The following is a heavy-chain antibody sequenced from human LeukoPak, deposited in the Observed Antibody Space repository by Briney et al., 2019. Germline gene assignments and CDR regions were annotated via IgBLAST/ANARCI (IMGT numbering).Heavy chain of an antibody. D-gene: IGHD2-15*01. J-gene: IGHJ6*02. CDR3: AKAPGYCSGGSCRQVYYGMDV. V-gene: IGHV3-9*01. Sequence: GGSLRLSCAASGFTFDDYAMHWVRQAPGKGLEWVSGISWNSGSIGYADSVKGRFTISRDNAKNSLYLQMNSLRAEDTALYYCAKAPGYCSGGSCRQVYYGMDVWGQGTTVTVS. CDR2: ISWNSGSI. CDR1: GFTFDDYA.